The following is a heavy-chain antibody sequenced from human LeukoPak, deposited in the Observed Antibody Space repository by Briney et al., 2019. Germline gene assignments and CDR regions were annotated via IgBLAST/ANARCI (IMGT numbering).Heavy chain of an antibody. J-gene: IGHJ4*02. CDR1: GFTFDEYA. CDR2: ISEDGSRT. CDR3: AKDLTQLYLAFDY. V-gene: IGHV3-43*02. Sequence: PGGSLRLSCAASGFTFDEYAIHWVRQAPGKGLEWVSLISEDGSRTYYADSVKGRFTIPRDNSKNSLYLQMNSLRTEDTAFYYCAKDLTQLYLAFDYWGQGTLVTVSS. D-gene: IGHD5-18*01.